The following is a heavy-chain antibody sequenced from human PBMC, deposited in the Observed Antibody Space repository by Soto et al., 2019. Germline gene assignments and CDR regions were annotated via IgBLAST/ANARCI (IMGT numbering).Heavy chain of an antibody. CDR3: ARGDCVGGTGYSVAGAFFYYMDV. V-gene: IGHV3-74*02. J-gene: IGHJ6*03. D-gene: IGHD2-15*01. Sequence: EVQLVESGGGLVQPGGSLRLSCAASGFTFSNYWMYWVRQAPGKGLEWVSRINSDGSVSSHADSVRGRLTISRDNVKNTLYLHMDSLRAEDTAVYFCARGDCVGGTGYSVAGAFFYYMDVVGKGTTVPVFS. CDR1: GFTFSNYW. CDR2: INSDGSVS.